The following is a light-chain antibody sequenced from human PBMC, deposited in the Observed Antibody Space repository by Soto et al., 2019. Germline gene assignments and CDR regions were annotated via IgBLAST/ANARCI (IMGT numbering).Light chain of an antibody. CDR1: QSLNRD. Sequence: IVMTQSPATLSMSPGERATLSCRASQSLNRDLAWYQQKPGQSPRLLIFGASIRATGIPARFSGSGSGTEFTLPLGSLQSEDCALYYCQRYNNWPGTFGQGTKVEI. CDR3: QRYNNWPGT. CDR2: GAS. V-gene: IGKV3-15*01. J-gene: IGKJ1*01.